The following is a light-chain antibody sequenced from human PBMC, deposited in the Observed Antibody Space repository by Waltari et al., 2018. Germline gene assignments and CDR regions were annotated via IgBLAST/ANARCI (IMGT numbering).Light chain of an antibody. CDR3: QVWDSSNDHPVV. J-gene: IGLJ2*01. Sequence: SYVLTKPPSVSVAPGKTDRVTCGGNDIGSQTVNWYQQKPGQAPVVVISYDSDRPSGIPERFAGSNSGDTATLTIRRVEAGDEADYYCQVWDSSNDHPVVFGGGTKLTVL. V-gene: IGLV3-21*04. CDR2: YDS. CDR1: DIGSQT.